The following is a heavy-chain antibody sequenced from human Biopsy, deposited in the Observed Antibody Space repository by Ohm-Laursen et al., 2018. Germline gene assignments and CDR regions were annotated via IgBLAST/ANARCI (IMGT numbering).Heavy chain of an antibody. Sequence: SLRLSCTASGFTFSTYAMTWVRQAPGEGLEWVSTISGSGGSTYYADSVKGRFTISRDASKNTLYLLMNSLRAEDTAMYYCARGGYCTTTSCYMDVDYWGQGTLVTVSS. CDR3: ARGGYCTTTSCYMDVDY. J-gene: IGHJ4*02. CDR2: ISGSGGST. CDR1: GFTFSTYA. V-gene: IGHV3-23*01. D-gene: IGHD2-2*02.